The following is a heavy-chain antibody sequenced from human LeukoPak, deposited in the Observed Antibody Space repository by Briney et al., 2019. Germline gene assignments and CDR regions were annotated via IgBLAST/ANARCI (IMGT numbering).Heavy chain of an antibody. V-gene: IGHV4-34*01. CDR1: GGSFSGYY. CDR3: ARRTRVGCYLDL. Sequence: TSETLSLTCAVYGGSFSGYYWSWIRQPPGKGLEWIGEINHSGSTNYNPSLKSRVTISVDTSKNQFSLKVNSVTAADTAVYYCARRTRVGCYLDLWGRGTPVTASS. D-gene: IGHD3-10*01. J-gene: IGHJ2*01. CDR2: INHSGST.